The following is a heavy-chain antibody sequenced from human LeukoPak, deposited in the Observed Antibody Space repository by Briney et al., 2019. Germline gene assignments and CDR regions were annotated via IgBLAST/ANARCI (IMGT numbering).Heavy chain of an antibody. V-gene: IGHV4-59*01. CDR1: GGSISSYY. CDR2: IYYSGST. CDR3: ARGEHVVVTAPDAFDI. J-gene: IGHJ3*02. Sequence: PSETLSLTCTVSGGSISSYYWSWIRQPPGKGLEWIGYIYYSGSTNYNPSLKSRVTISVDTSKNQFSLKLSSVTAADTAVYYCARGEHVVVTAPDAFDIWGQGTIVTVSS. D-gene: IGHD2-21*02.